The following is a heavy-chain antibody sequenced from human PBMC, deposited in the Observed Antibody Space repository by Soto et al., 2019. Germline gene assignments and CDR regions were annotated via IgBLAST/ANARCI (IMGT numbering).Heavy chain of an antibody. J-gene: IGHJ6*04. D-gene: IGHD4-4*01. CDR3: ARVGTTWTRSNYYCYYGMDV. CDR2: ISADNGNT. CDR1: VYTFTSYG. Sequence: VQLVQSGAEVKKPGASVKVSCKASVYTFTSYGISWGLQAPGQGLEWMGRISADNGNTNYAQKLQGRVTMTTDTSTSIAYMGLRTLRSDDAAVYYCARVGTTWTRSNYYCYYGMDVWGKGNKVTVSS. V-gene: IGHV1-18*01.